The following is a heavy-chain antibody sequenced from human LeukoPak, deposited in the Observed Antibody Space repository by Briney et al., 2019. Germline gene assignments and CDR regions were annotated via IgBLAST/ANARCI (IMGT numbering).Heavy chain of an antibody. D-gene: IGHD6-13*01. CDR3: ARDLAAAGN. CDR2: ISSSSSTV. Sequence: GGSLILSCTASGFTFSSYGMNWVRQAPGKGLEWVSYISSSSSTVYYADSVKGRFTISRDDAKNSLYLQMNSLRDDDTAVYFCARDLAAAGNWGQGTLVTVSS. CDR1: GFTFSSYG. J-gene: IGHJ4*02. V-gene: IGHV3-48*02.